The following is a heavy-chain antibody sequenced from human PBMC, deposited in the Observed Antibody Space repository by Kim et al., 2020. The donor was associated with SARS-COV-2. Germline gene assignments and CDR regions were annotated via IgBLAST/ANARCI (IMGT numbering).Heavy chain of an antibody. CDR3: ARVANYDILTGYPGLALDY. Sequence: GGSLRLSCAASGFSFSSYWMHWVRQAPGKGLVWVSRINSDGTSTTYGDSVKGRFTISRDNAKNTLYLQMNSLRAEDTAVYYCARVANYDILTGYPGLALDYWAREPWSPSPQ. V-gene: IGHV3-74*01. D-gene: IGHD3-9*01. CDR2: INSDGTST. J-gene: IGHJ4*02. CDR1: GFSFSSYW.